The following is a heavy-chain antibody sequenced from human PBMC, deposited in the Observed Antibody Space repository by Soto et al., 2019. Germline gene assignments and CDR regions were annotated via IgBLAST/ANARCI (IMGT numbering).Heavy chain of an antibody. Sequence: EVQLVESGGGLIQPGGSLRLSCAVSGFTVSNNYMSWVRQAPGKGLEGVSVIYSGGYTAYGDSVKGRFTISRDNSKNTLFLQRNSVGPEDPGCFYGAAHRGGGAYWGQGTLVTVSS. D-gene: IGHD3-10*01. CDR2: IYSGGYT. CDR3: AAHRGGGAY. CDR1: GFTVSNNY. J-gene: IGHJ4*02. V-gene: IGHV3-53*01.